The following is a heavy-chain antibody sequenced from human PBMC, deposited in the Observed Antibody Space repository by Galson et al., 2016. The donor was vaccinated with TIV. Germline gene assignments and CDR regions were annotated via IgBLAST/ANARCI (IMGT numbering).Heavy chain of an antibody. CDR3: ATYGSGRQASFDF. Sequence: SVKVSCKASGYTFTRYYMHWMRQAPGRGLEWMGVIDPSGGSTTYAQKFQGRVTMTRDTSTSTVYMELSSLTSEDTAVYYCATYGSGRQASFDFWGQGTTVTVSS. V-gene: IGHV1-46*03. CDR1: GYTFTRYY. J-gene: IGHJ6*02. D-gene: IGHD3-10*01. CDR2: IDPSGGST.